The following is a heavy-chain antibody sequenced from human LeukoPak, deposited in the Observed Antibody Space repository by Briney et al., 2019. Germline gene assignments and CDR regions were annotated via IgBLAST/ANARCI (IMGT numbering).Heavy chain of an antibody. J-gene: IGHJ4*02. CDR3: ARDSGSYYGGSSGFDY. V-gene: IGHV4-39*07. Sequence: SQTLSLTCTVSGGSISSSSYYWGWIRRPPGKGLEWIGSIYYSGSTYYNPSLKSRVTISVDTSKNQFSLKLSSVTAADTAVYYCARDSGSYYGGSSGFDYWGQGTLVTVSS. D-gene: IGHD1-26*01. CDR1: GGSISSSSYY. CDR2: IYYSGST.